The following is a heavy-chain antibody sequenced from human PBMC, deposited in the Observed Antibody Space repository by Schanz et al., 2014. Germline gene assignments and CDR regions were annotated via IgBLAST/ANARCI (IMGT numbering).Heavy chain of an antibody. CDR1: GFTFSGYA. J-gene: IGHJ4*02. V-gene: IGHV3-9*01. D-gene: IGHD3-10*01. CDR3: AKDGIMVQGVIWERYFDS. Sequence: VQLVESGGGVVQPGRSLRLSCAASGFTFSGYAMSWVRQAPGKGLEWVSSISWNSGSIDYADSVKGRFTISRDNAKNSLYLQMNSLRAEDTALYYCAKDGIMVQGVIWERYFDSWGQGTLVTVSS. CDR2: ISWNSGSI.